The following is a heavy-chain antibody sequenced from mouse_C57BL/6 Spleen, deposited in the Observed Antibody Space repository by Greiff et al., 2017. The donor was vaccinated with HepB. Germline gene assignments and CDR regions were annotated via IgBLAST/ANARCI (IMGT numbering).Heavy chain of an antibody. CDR3: ARYWAEGRGFDY. D-gene: IGHD4-1*01. CDR1: GFTFSSYA. J-gene: IGHJ2*01. CDR2: ISDGGSYT. V-gene: IGHV5-4*03. Sequence: EVKVVESGGGLVKPGGSLKLSCAASGFTFSSYAMSWVRQTPEKRLEWVATISDGGSYTYYPDNVKGRFTISRDNAKNNLYLQMSHLKSEDTAMYYCARYWAEGRGFDYWGQGTTLTVSS.